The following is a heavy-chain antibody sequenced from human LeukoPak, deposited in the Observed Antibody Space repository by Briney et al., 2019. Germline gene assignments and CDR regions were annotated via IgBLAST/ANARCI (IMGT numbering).Heavy chain of an antibody. V-gene: IGHV5-10-1*01. D-gene: IGHD2-21*01. CDR1: GYSFTSYW. J-gene: IGHJ6*02. CDR3: ASVDNYYYYYGMDV. Sequence: GESLKISCKGSGYSFTSYWISWVRQMPGKGLEWMGRIDPSDSYTNYSPSFQGHVTISADKSISTAYLQWSSLKASDTAMYYCASVDNYYYYYGMDVWGQGTTVTVSS. CDR2: IDPSDSYT.